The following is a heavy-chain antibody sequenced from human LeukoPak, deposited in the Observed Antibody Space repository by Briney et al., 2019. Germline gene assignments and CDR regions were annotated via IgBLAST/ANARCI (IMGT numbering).Heavy chain of an antibody. D-gene: IGHD3-22*01. CDR2: MNPNSGNT. V-gene: IGHV1-8*01. J-gene: IGHJ4*02. CDR3: AREVNYYDSTLDDY. CDR1: GYTFTSYD. Sequence: GASVKVSCKASGYTFTSYDINWVRQATGQGLEWMGWMNPNSGNTGYAQKFQGRVTMTRNTSISTAYMELSSLRSEDTAVYYCAREVNYYDSTLDDYWGQGTLVTVSS.